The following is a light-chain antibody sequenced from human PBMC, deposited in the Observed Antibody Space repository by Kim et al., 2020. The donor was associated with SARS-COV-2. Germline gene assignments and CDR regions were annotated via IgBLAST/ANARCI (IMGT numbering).Light chain of an antibody. CDR1: QSVLYSSNNKNY. Sequence: ATINGKSSQSVLYSSNNKNYLAWYQQKPGQPPKLLIYWASTRESGVPDRFSGSGSGTDFTLTISSLQAEDVAVYYCQQYYSTPQTFGQGTKVDIK. CDR3: QQYYSTPQT. CDR2: WAS. V-gene: IGKV4-1*01. J-gene: IGKJ1*01.